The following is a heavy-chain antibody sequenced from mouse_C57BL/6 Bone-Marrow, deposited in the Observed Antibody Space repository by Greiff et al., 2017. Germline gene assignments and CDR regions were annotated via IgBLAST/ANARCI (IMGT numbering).Heavy chain of an antibody. CDR2: ISDGGSYT. Sequence: EVKLQESGGGLVKPGGSLKLSCAASGFTFSSYAMSWVRQTPEKRLEWVATISDGGSYTYYPDNVKGRFTIARDHAKNNLYLQMSHLKSEDTAIYYCARCGVITTVVVDDWGQGTTLTVSS. V-gene: IGHV5-4*03. D-gene: IGHD1-1*01. CDR1: GFTFSSYA. J-gene: IGHJ2*01. CDR3: ARCGVITTVVVDD.